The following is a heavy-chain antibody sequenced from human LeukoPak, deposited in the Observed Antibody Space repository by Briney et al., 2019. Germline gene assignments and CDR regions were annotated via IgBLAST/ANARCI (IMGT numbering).Heavy chain of an antibody. J-gene: IGHJ4*02. Sequence: GGSLRLSCAASGFTVSSNYMSWVRQAPGKGLEWVSVIYSGGSTYYADSVKGRFTISRDNSKNTLYLQMNSLRAEDTAVYYCARSPGIAVAGTLVRDYWGQGTLVTVSS. V-gene: IGHV3-66*01. CDR3: ARSPGIAVAGTLVRDY. CDR1: GFTVSSNY. D-gene: IGHD6-19*01. CDR2: IYSGGST.